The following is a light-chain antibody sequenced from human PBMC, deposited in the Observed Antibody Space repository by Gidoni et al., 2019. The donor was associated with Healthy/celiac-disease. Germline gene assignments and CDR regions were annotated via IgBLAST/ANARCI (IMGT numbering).Light chain of an antibody. CDR3: QQRSNWPPA. Sequence: EIVLTHSPATLSLSPGERAPRSCRASQRVSSYSAWYQQKPVEAPRLLNYDASNRATSIPARFSGSGSGKDFTITISSLEPEDFADYYCQQRSNWPPAFGGGTKVEIK. CDR2: DAS. J-gene: IGKJ4*01. V-gene: IGKV3-11*01. CDR1: QRVSSY.